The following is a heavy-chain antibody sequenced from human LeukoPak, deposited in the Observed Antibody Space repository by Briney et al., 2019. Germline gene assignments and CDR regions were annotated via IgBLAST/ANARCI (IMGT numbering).Heavy chain of an antibody. J-gene: IGHJ4*02. V-gene: IGHV3-66*01. D-gene: IGHD3-10*01. CDR1: GFTVSTNY. Sequence: GGSLRLSCAASGFTVSTNYMSWVRQAPGKGLEWVSVIYSGDTTFYADSVRGKFTISRDNSKNTLYLQMNSLRAEDTAVYYYASILRSSSGYYFDYWGQGTLVTVSS. CDR2: IYSGDTT. CDR3: ASILRSSSGYYFDY.